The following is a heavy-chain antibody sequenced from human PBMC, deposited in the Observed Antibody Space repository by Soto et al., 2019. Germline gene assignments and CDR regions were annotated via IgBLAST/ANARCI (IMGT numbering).Heavy chain of an antibody. D-gene: IGHD3-10*01. J-gene: IGHJ6*02. CDR2: IYHSGST. Sequence: QVQLQESGPGLVKPSGTLSLTCAVSGGSISSSNWWSWVRQPPGKGLEWIGEIYHSGSTNYNPSPDSRVTISVGKSRSQCAPKLSTVTAADTAGDYAASPMEYSYCGMDVWGHGTTVPV. CDR3: ASPMEYSYCGMDV. CDR1: GGSISSSNW. V-gene: IGHV4-4*02.